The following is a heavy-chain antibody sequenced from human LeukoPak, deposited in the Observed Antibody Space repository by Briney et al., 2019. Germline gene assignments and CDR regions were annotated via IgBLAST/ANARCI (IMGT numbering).Heavy chain of an antibody. CDR2: IYTSGST. D-gene: IGHD4-17*01. Sequence: PSETLSLTCTVSGDSISSGRYYWSWIRQPAGKGLEWIGRIYTSGSTNYNPSLKSRVTISVDTSKNQFSLKLSSVTAADTAVYYCARLRSPRRYGDYFFDYWGQGTLVTVSS. CDR3: ARLRSPRRYGDYFFDY. V-gene: IGHV4-61*02. CDR1: GDSISSGRYY. J-gene: IGHJ4*02.